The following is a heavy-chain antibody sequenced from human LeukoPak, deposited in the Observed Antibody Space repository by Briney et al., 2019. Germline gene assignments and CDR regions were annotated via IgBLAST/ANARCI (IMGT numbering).Heavy chain of an antibody. V-gene: IGHV4-31*03. Sequence: SETLSLTCTVSGGSISSGGYYWSWIRQHPGKGLEWIGYIYYSGSTYYNPSLKSRVTISVDTSKNQFSLKLSSVTAADTAVYYCARDPRWDTAMVTGPDDWYFDPWGRGTLVTVSS. D-gene: IGHD5-18*01. CDR3: ARDPRWDTAMVTGPDDWYFDP. CDR1: GGSISSGGYY. CDR2: IYYSGST. J-gene: IGHJ2*01.